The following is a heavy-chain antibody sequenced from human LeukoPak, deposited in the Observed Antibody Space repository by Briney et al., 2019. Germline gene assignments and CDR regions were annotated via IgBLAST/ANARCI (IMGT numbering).Heavy chain of an antibody. CDR2: IYNSGRT. J-gene: IGHJ4*02. V-gene: IGHV4-59*01. CDR3: ASLSVFYGAGSYSFYY. D-gene: IGHD3-10*01. Sequence: SQSLSLTCTVSGGSISSYYRSSIWQPPGKGLEWVGEIYNSGRTNYNTSLKRRVTISVDTSKKKCSLKLSSVPAPHTAVYYCASLSVFYGAGSYSFYYWGQGTLVTVSS. CDR1: GGSISSYY.